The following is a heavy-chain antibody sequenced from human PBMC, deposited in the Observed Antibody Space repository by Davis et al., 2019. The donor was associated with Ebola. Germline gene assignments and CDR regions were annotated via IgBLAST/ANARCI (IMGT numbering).Heavy chain of an antibody. D-gene: IGHD4-17*01. V-gene: IGHV4-59*01. J-gene: IGHJ5*02. Sequence: SETLSLTCTVSGGSISSYYWSWIRQPPGKGLEWIGYIYYSGSTNYNPSLKSRVTISVDTSKNQFSLKLSSVTAADTAVYYCARDHFGDYGWFDPWGQETLVTVSS. CDR3: ARDHFGDYGWFDP. CDR2: IYYSGST. CDR1: GGSISSYY.